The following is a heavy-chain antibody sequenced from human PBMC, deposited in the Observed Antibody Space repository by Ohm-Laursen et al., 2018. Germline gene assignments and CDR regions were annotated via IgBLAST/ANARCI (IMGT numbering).Heavy chain of an antibody. J-gene: IGHJ4*02. CDR3: AGRGY. CDR1: GGSFSSYY. D-gene: IGHD1-26*01. CDR2: INISGT. V-gene: IGHV4-59*10. Sequence: SDTLSLTCAVYGGSFSSYYWSWIRQPAGKGLEWIGRINISGTNYNPSLKSRVTMSVDTSKNQFSLNLSSVTAADTAVYYCAGRGYWGQGTLVTVSS.